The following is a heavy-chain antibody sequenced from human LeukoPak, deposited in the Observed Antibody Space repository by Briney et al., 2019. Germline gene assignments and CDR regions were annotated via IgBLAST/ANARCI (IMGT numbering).Heavy chain of an antibody. J-gene: IGHJ3*02. D-gene: IGHD3-22*01. CDR1: GGSISSSSYY. CDR2: VYYSGST. CDR3: ARTYYFDSSAYYSADAFDI. Sequence: SETLSLTCTVSGGSISSSSYYWGWIRQPPGMGLEWIGSVYYSGSTYYNPSLKSRVTISVDTSKNQFSLKLSSVTAADTAVYYCARTYYFDSSAYYSADAFDIWGLGTMVTVSS. V-gene: IGHV4-39*01.